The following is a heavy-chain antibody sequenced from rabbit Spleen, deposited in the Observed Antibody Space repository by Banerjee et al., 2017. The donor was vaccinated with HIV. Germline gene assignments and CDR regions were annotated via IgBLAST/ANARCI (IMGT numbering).Heavy chain of an antibody. CDR1: GLDFSGDSY. V-gene: IGHV1S40*01. CDR2: IDAGSSGFT. J-gene: IGHJ6*01. CDR3: ARDTSSSFSSYGMDL. Sequence: QSLEESGGDLVKPGASLTLTCTASGLDFSGDSYMCWVRQAPGKGLEWIACIDAGSSGFTYFASWAKGRFTISKTSSTTVTLQMTSLTAADTATYFCARDTSSSFSSYGMDLWGPGTLVTVS. D-gene: IGHD1-1*01.